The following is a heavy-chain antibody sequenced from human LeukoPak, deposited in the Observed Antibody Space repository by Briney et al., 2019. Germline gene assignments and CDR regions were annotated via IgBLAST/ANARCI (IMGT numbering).Heavy chain of an antibody. CDR2: INWNGGST. CDR3: ARGRGEYYGSGSYYSTPHFDY. J-gene: IGHJ4*02. CDR1: GFTFDDYG. V-gene: IGHV3-20*01. Sequence: PGGSLRLSCAASGFTFDDYGMSWVRQAPGKGLEWVSGINWNGGSTGYADSVKGRFTISRDNAKNSLYLQMNSLRAEDTALYHCARGRGEYYGSGSYYSTPHFDYWGQGTLVTVSS. D-gene: IGHD3-10*01.